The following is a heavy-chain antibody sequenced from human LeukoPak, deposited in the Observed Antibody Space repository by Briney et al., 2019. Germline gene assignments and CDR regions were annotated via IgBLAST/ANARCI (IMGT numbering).Heavy chain of an antibody. V-gene: IGHV1-18*01. CDR3: ARGVIVGASRWFDP. D-gene: IGHD1-26*01. J-gene: IGHJ5*02. CDR1: GYTFTSYG. CDR2: ISAYNGNT. Sequence: ASVKVSCKASGYTFTSYGISWVRQAPGEGLKWMGWISAYNGNTNYAQKFQGRVTMTTDTSTSTAYMELRSLRSDDTAVYYCARGVIVGASRWFDPWGQGTLVTVSS.